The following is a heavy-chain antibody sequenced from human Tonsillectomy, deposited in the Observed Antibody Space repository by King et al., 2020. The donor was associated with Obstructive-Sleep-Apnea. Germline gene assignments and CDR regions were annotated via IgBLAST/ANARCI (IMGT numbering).Heavy chain of an antibody. D-gene: IGHD2-15*01. J-gene: IGHJ4*02. V-gene: IGHV1-8*01. CDR2: MNPRTGET. CDR3: ARSGMFSYSWHDY. Sequence: QLVQSGAEVKKPGASVRVSCKASGYTFTNYDVNWVRQDTGQGLEWMGWMNPRTGETGYTQTFQGRVAMTRDTSTTTAYMELSGLRSEDTAVYYCARSGMFSYSWHDYWGQGTLVTVSS. CDR1: GYTFTNYD.